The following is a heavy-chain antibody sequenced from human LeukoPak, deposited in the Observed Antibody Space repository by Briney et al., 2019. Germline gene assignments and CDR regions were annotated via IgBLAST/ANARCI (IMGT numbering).Heavy chain of an antibody. D-gene: IGHD1-7*01. V-gene: IGHV4-34*01. CDR3: ASSRVLELRLFYYFDY. J-gene: IGHJ4*02. Sequence: SETLSLTCAVSGGSFSGYYWRWIRQPPGKGLEWIGEINHSGSTNYNPSLKSRVTISVDTSKNQFSLKLSSVTAADTAVYHCASSRVLELRLFYYFDYWGQGTLVTVSS. CDR2: INHSGST. CDR1: GGSFSGYY.